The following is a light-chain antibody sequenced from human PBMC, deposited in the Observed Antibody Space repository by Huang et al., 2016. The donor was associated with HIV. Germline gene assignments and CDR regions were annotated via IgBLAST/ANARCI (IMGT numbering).Light chain of an antibody. J-gene: IGKJ1*01. CDR3: QQYNTSPRT. Sequence: ENLMTQSPSTLSVSPGESATLSCRASQRVLKNLAWYQQKPGQAPKRLIDGSSTRAAGIPARFSGSGSGTDFTLTISSLQSEDFAVYYCQQYNTSPRTFGQGTKVEV. CDR2: GSS. V-gene: IGKV3-15*01. CDR1: QRVLKN.